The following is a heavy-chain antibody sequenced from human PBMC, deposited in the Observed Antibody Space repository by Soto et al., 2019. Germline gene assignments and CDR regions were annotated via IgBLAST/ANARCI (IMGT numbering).Heavy chain of an antibody. CDR1: GFPFATSD. CDR3: ARAVVSAYREYDSDWSAP. J-gene: IGHJ5*02. CDR2: ISYSGRDI. D-gene: IGHD3-16*01. Sequence: PGGSLRLSCVASGFPFATSDMDWVRQPPGKGLEWISQISYSGRDIRYADAVKGRFTISRDNVNKSLHLHMPSLRVEDTGLYYCARAVVSAYREYDSDWSAPWGQGTPVTVSS. V-gene: IGHV3-48*03.